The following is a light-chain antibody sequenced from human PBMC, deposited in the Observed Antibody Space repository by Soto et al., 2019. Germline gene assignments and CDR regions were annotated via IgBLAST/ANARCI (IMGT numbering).Light chain of an antibody. Sequence: DIQMTQSPSPLSASVGDRVTITCRASQSLTVYLAWYQQKPGKAPNLLIYDASNLQSGVPSRFSGSGSGTEFTLTISGLQPEDSATYYCQQYNSVRRLTFGGGTKV. CDR1: QSLTVY. CDR2: DAS. CDR3: QQYNSVRRLT. V-gene: IGKV1-5*01. J-gene: IGKJ4*01.